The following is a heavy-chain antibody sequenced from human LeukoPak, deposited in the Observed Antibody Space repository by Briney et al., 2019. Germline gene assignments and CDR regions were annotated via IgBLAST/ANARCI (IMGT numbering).Heavy chain of an antibody. D-gene: IGHD3-3*01. J-gene: IGHJ6*03. V-gene: IGHV1-8*01. CDR1: GYTFTSYD. Sequence: ASVKVSCKASGYTFTSYDINWVRQATGQGLEWMGWMNPNSGNTGYAQKFQGRVTMTRNTSTSTAYMELSSLRSEDTAVYYCARGTNDFWSVSYYMDVWGKGTTVTVSS. CDR3: ARGTNDFWSVSYYMDV. CDR2: MNPNSGNT.